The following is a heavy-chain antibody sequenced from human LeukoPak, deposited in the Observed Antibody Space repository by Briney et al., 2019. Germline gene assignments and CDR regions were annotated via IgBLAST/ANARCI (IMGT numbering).Heavy chain of an antibody. Sequence: GGSLRLSCAASGFTFSSYTMNWVRQPPGKGLEWVSNIGTSSTTIYYADSVKGRFTISRDNAKNSLYLQMNSLRAEDTAVYYCARDRNGDYYFDYWGQGTLVTVSS. J-gene: IGHJ4*02. CDR2: IGTSSTTI. CDR1: GFTFSSYT. CDR3: ARDRNGDYYFDY. V-gene: IGHV3-48*04. D-gene: IGHD4-17*01.